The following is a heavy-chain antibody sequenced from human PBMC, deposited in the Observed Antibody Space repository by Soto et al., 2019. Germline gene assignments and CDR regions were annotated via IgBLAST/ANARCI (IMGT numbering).Heavy chain of an antibody. CDR3: ARAPVRGVIKSHYYYYGMDV. CDR1: GGTFSSYA. Sequence: VQLVQSGAEVKKPGSSVKVSCKASGGTFSSYAISWVRQAPGQGLEWMGGIIPIFGTANYAQKFQGRVTITADESTSTAYMELSSLRSEDTAVYYCARAPVRGVIKSHYYYYGMDVWGQGTTVTVSS. J-gene: IGHJ6*02. V-gene: IGHV1-69*01. D-gene: IGHD3-10*01. CDR2: IIPIFGTA.